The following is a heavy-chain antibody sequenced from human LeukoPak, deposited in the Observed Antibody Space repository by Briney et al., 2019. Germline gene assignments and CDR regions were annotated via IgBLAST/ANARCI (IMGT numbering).Heavy chain of an antibody. D-gene: IGHD1-26*01. CDR1: GFTFSDHY. CDR2: TRKKINGYTT. V-gene: IGHV3-72*01. Sequence: GGSLRLSCTASGFTFSDHYMDWVRQAPGKGLEWVARTRKKINGYTTEYAASVKGRSTISRDDSKNSLYLQMNSLKSEDTAVYYCARVSGSFHFDYWGQGTLVTVSS. J-gene: IGHJ4*02. CDR3: ARVSGSFHFDY.